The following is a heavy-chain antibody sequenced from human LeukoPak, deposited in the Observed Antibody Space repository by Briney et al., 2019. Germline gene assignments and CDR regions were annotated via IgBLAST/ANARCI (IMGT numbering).Heavy chain of an antibody. CDR2: INPSGGST. J-gene: IGHJ3*02. D-gene: IGHD3-10*01. Sequence: GASVKVSCKASGYTFPSYYMHWVRQAPGQGLEWMGIINPSGGSTSYAQKFQGRVTMTRDMSTSTVYMELSSLRSEDTAVYYCARARITMVRGVRDAFDIWGQGTMVTVSS. CDR1: GYTFPSYY. V-gene: IGHV1-46*01. CDR3: ARARITMVRGVRDAFDI.